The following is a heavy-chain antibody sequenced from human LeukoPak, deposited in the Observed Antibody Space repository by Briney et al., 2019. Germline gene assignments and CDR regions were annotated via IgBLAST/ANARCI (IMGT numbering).Heavy chain of an antibody. D-gene: IGHD6-19*01. CDR1: GFTFSSYA. Sequence: GGSRRLSCAASGFTFSSYAVHWVRQAPGKGLEWVAVTSYDGSNKYYTDSVKGRFTISRDNSKNTLYLQMNSLRAEDTAVYYCVRDSSGWYVMWYWFDPWGKGPLVTVSS. J-gene: IGHJ5*02. V-gene: IGHV3-30*04. CDR3: VRDSSGWYVMWYWFDP. CDR2: TSYDGSNK.